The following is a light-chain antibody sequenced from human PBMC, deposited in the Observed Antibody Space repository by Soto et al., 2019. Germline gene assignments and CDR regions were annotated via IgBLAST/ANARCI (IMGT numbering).Light chain of an antibody. CDR3: QLYGTSPKT. V-gene: IGKV3D-7*01. Sequence: EIVMTQSPATLSLSPGERATLPCRASQSFSGSYLSWYQQKPGQAPRLLIYGASTRATGIPARFSGSGSGTDFTLTISRLEPEDFAVYYCQLYGTSPKTFGQGTKV. J-gene: IGKJ1*01. CDR2: GAS. CDR1: QSFSGSY.